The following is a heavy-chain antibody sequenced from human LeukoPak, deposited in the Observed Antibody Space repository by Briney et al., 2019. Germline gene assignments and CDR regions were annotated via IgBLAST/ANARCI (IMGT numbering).Heavy chain of an antibody. J-gene: IGHJ4*02. CDR3: ATLFCSRASCYPDY. CDR1: GGSVSSGISY. CDR2: IYYSGST. Sequence: SETLSLTCSVSGGSVSSGISYWSWIRQPPGKGLEWIGYIYYSGSTNYNPFLESRVTISVDTSKNHFSLKLTSVTAADTAVYYCATLFCSRASCYPDYWGQGTLVTVSS. D-gene: IGHD2-2*01. V-gene: IGHV4-61*03.